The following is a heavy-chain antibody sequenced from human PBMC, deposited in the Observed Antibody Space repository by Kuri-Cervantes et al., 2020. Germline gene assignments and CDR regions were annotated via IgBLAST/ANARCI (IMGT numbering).Heavy chain of an antibody. CDR1: GGSISSSSYY. CDR2: IYYSGST. J-gene: IGHJ4*02. V-gene: IGHV4-39*01. D-gene: IGHD3-3*01. CDR3: ARAPGLFWSGYFGKFYFDY. Sequence: SETLSLTCTVSGGSISSSSYYWGWIRQPPGKGLEWIGSIYYSGSTYYNPSLKSRVTISVDTSKNQFSLKLSSVTAADTAVYYCARAPGLFWSGYFGKFYFDYWGQGTLVTVSS.